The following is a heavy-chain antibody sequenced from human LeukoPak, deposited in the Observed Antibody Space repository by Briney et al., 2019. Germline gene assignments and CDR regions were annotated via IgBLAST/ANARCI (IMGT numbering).Heavy chain of an antibody. CDR1: GFTFSSYA. CDR2: IRPDGSHI. D-gene: IGHD1-7*01. Sequence: GGSLRLSCAGSGFTFSSYAMAWVRQAPGKGLEWVAVIRPDGSHISYVDPVKGRFTISRDNSNNMLYLQMSSLRAEDTALYYCLREVDWKYAFDYWGRGTLVTVSS. J-gene: IGHJ4*02. V-gene: IGHV3-33*08. CDR3: LREVDWKYAFDY.